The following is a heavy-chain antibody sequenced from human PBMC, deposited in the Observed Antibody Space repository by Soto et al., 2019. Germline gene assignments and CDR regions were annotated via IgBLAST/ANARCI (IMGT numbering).Heavy chain of an antibody. CDR2: ISYDGSNK. CDR3: ARETALFRFGRDSSSYAAYGMDV. V-gene: IGHV3-30-3*01. Sequence: GGSLRLSCAASGFTFSSYAMHWVRQAPGKGLEWVAVISYDGSNKYYADSVKGRFTISRDNSKNTLYLQMNSLRAEDTAVYYCARETALFRFGRDSSSYAAYGMDVWGQGTTVTVSS. CDR1: GFTFSSYA. J-gene: IGHJ6*02. D-gene: IGHD6-6*01.